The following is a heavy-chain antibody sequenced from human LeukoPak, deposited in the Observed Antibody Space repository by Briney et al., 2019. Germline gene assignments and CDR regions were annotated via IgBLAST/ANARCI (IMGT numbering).Heavy chain of an antibody. CDR2: TYYRSKWYN. CDR3: AKDLATYSSSWYYGMDV. D-gene: IGHD6-13*01. V-gene: IGHV6-1*01. CDR1: GDSVSSNSAA. Sequence: SQTLSLTCAISGDSVSSNSAAWNWIRQSPSRGLEWLGRTYYRSKWYNDYAVSVKSRITINPDTSKNQFSLQLNSVTPEDTAVYYCAKDLATYSSSWYYGMDVWGQGTTVTVSS. J-gene: IGHJ6*02.